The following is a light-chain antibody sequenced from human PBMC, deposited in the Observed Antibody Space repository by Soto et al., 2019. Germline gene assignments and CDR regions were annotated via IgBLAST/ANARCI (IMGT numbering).Light chain of an antibody. CDR3: QQYNSYSPWT. CDR1: QSISSR. Sequence: ETVMRQSPATLSVSPGERATLSCGASQSISSRLAWYQQKPGQAPRLLIYGASTRATGIPARFSGSGSGTEFILTISSLQPDDFATYYCQQYNSYSPWTFGQGTKVDI. CDR2: GAS. J-gene: IGKJ1*01. V-gene: IGKV3-15*01.